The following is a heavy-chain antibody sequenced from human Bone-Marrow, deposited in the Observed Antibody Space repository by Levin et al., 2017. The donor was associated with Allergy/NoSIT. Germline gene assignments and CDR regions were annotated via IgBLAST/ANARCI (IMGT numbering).Heavy chain of an antibody. J-gene: IGHJ4*02. D-gene: IGHD1-26*01. V-gene: IGHV5-51*01. CDR2: IYPGDSDT. CDR1: GYSFTSYW. CDR3: ARRAVGATTPPGYFDY. Sequence: GESLKISCKGSGYSFTSYWIGWVRQMPGKGLEWMGIIYPGDSDTRYSPSFQGQVTISADKSISTAYLQWSSLKASDTAMYYCARRAVGATTPPGYFDYWGQGTLVTVSS.